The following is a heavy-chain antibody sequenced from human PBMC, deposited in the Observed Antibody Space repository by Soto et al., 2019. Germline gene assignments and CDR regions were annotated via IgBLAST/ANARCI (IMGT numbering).Heavy chain of an antibody. D-gene: IGHD1-1*01. Sequence: GASVKVSCKASGYTFTSYAMHWVRQAPGQRLEWMGWINAGNGNTKYSQKFQGRVTITRDTSASTAYMELSSLRSEDTAVYYCARATGSYYYYYGMDVWGQGTTVTVSS. CDR1: GYTFTSYA. V-gene: IGHV1-3*01. CDR2: INAGNGNT. J-gene: IGHJ6*02. CDR3: ARATGSYYYYYGMDV.